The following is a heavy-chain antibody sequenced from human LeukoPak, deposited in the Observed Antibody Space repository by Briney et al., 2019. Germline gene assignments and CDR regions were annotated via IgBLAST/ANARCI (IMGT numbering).Heavy chain of an antibody. V-gene: IGHV3-21*01. J-gene: IGHJ6*02. CDR3: ARESHYYDSSGYYGGYYYYGTDV. D-gene: IGHD3-22*01. CDR1: GFTFSSYS. CDR2: ISSSSSYI. Sequence: GGSLRLSCAASGFTFSSYSMNWVRQAPGKGLEWVSSISSSSSYIYYADSVKGRFTISRDNAKNSLYLQMNSLRAEDTAVYYCARESHYYDSSGYYGGYYYYGTDVWGQGTTVTVSS.